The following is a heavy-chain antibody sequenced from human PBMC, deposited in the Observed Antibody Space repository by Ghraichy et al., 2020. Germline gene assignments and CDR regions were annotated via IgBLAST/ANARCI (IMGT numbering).Heavy chain of an antibody. CDR1: GGSFSGYY. Sequence: SQTLSLTCAVYGGSFSGYYWSWIRQPPGKGLEWIGEINHSGSTNYNPSLKSGVTISVDTSKNQFSLKLSSVTAADTAVYYCARNYGGLLWFGELSPARWFDPWGQGTLVTVSS. J-gene: IGHJ5*02. CDR2: INHSGST. V-gene: IGHV4-34*01. CDR3: ARNYGGLLWFGELSPARWFDP. D-gene: IGHD3-10*01.